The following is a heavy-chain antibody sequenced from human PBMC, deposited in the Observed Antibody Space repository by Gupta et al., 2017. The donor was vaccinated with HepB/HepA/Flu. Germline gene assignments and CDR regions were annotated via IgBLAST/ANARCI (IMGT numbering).Heavy chain of an antibody. CDR2: ISYDGSNK. J-gene: IGHJ6*02. Sequence: QVQLVESGGGVVQPGRSLRLSCAASGFTFSSYAMHWVRQAPGKGLEWVAVISYDGSNKYYADSVKGRFTISRDNSKNTLYLQMNSLRAEDTAVYYCARDDSRWAAAGIYYYYGMDVWGQGTTVTVSS. V-gene: IGHV3-30-3*01. CDR3: ARDDSRWAAAGIYYYYGMDV. CDR1: GFTFSSYA. D-gene: IGHD6-13*01.